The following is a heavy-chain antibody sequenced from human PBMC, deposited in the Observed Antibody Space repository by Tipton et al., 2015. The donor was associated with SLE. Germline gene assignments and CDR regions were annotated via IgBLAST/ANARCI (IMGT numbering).Heavy chain of an antibody. D-gene: IGHD6-19*01. CDR3: ARVMDRSKGTVAVAGSPGDY. CDR2: INHSGST. Sequence: TLSLTCAVYGGSFSGYYWSWIRQPPGKGLEWIGEINHSGSTNYNPSLKSRVTISVDTSKNQFSLKLSSVTAADTAVYYCARVMDRSKGTVAVAGSPGDYWGQGTLVTVSS. V-gene: IGHV4-34*01. CDR1: GGSFSGYY. J-gene: IGHJ4*02.